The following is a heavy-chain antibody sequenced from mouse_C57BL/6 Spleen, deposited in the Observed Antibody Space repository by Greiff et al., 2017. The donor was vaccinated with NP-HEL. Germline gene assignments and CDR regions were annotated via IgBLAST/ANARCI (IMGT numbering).Heavy chain of an antibody. CDR1: GFTFSDYG. CDR2: ISSGSSTI. J-gene: IGHJ3*01. Sequence: EVKLMESGGGLVKPGGSLKLSCAASGFTFSDYGMHWVRQAPEKGLEWVAYISSGSSTIYYADTVKGRFTISRDNAKNTLFLQMTSLRSEDTAMYYCARPYGSSYERVWFAYWGQGTLVTVSA. V-gene: IGHV5-17*01. CDR3: ARPYGSSYERVWFAY. D-gene: IGHD1-1*01.